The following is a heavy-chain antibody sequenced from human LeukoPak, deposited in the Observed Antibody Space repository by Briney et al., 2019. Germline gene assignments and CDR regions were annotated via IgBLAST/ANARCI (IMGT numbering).Heavy chain of an antibody. CDR3: AKGGRYDFWIGYPSFDY. CDR1: GFTFSSYA. J-gene: IGHJ4*02. D-gene: IGHD3-3*01. V-gene: IGHV3-23*01. Sequence: PGGSLRLSCAASGFTFSSYAMSWVRQAPGKGLEGVSVINDSGGSTYYADSVKGRFTISRDNSKSNTLCLQMSSLRAEDTAVYYCAKGGRYDFWIGYPSFDYWGQGTQVTVSS. CDR2: INDSGGST.